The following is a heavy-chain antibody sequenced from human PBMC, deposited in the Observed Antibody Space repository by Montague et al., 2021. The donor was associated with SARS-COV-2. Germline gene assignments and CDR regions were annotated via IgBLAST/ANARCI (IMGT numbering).Heavy chain of an antibody. D-gene: IGHD3-22*01. CDR2: VSHRGTS. J-gene: IGHJ4*02. Sequence: SETLSLTCAVYGGSFSDYYWSWIRQPPGKGLEWIGEVSHRGTSNYNPSLKGRVSISVDTPKNQFSLYLSSVTAADTAVYYCARGRQHFNMVVVVMTGGEYYFDYWGQGTLVTVSS. V-gene: IGHV4-34*01. CDR3: ARGRQHFNMVVVVMTGGEYYFDY. CDR1: GGSFSDYY.